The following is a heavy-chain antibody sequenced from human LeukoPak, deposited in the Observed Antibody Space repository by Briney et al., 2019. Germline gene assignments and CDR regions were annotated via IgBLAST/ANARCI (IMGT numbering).Heavy chain of an antibody. CDR2: ISYDGRNK. CDR3: ARGDDSGYYDYFDY. J-gene: IGHJ4*02. D-gene: IGHD3-22*01. Sequence: GRSLRLSCAASGFTFSSYAMHWGRQAPGKGLEWVAVISYDGRNKYYADSVKGRFTISRDNSKNTLYLQMNSLRAEDTAVYYCARGDDSGYYDYFDYWGQGALVTVSS. CDR1: GFTFSSYA. V-gene: IGHV3-30*04.